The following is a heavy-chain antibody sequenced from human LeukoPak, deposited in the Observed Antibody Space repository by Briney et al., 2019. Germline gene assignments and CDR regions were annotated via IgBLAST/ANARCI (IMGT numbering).Heavy chain of an antibody. V-gene: IGHV1-2*02. CDR3: ARGDYYGSPKVVAA. D-gene: IGHD3-10*01. CDR1: GYTFTDYY. J-gene: IGHJ5*02. Sequence: GASVKVSCKASGYTFTDYYINWVRQDPGQGLEWIGWINPNSGDTNYAQKFQDRVTMTRDTSISTAYIELNFLRSDDTAVFYCARGDYYGSPKVVAAWGQGTLVTVSS. CDR2: INPNSGDT.